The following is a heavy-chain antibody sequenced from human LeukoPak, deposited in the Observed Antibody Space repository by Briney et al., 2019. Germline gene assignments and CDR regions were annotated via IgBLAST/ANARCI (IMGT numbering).Heavy chain of an antibody. CDR3: AREAYFDWLPMYYFDY. CDR2: IKQDGSEK. J-gene: IGHJ4*02. V-gene: IGHV3-7*01. Sequence: GGSLRLSCAASGFTFSSYWMSWVRQAPGKGLEWVANIKQDGSEKYYVDSVKGRFTISRDNAKNSLYLQMNSLRAEDTAVYYCAREAYFDWLPMYYFDYWGQGTLVTVSS. CDR1: GFTFSSYW. D-gene: IGHD3-9*01.